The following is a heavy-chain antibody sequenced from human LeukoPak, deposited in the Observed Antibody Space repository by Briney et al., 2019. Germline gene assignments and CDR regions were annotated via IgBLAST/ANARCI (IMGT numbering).Heavy chain of an antibody. CDR2: ISWNSGRM. V-gene: IGHV3-9*01. CDR3: ARSTRRDSEIALAEYFQH. CDR1: GFTFDNYG. D-gene: IGHD1-26*01. Sequence: GGSLRLSCEASGFTFDNYGMHWVRQAPGKGLEWVSFISWNSGRMAYADSVKGRFTISRDNAKNSLYLQMNSLRAEDTAVYYCARSTRRDSEIALAEYFQHWGQGTLVTVSS. J-gene: IGHJ1*01.